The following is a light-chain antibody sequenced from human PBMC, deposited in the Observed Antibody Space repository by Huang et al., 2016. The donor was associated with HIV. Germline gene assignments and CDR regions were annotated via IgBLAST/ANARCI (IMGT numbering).Light chain of an antibody. CDR1: QNITNNF. CDR3: QQYLSSPLT. Sequence: DIMLTQSPGTLSLSPRERAALSCRASQNITNNFLAWYQQRSGQTPRLLIYGASNRAMGIPDRFSGSGSGTDFTLIISRLEPQDSAVYYCQQYLSSPLTFGGGTNVEIK. CDR2: GAS. J-gene: IGKJ4*01. V-gene: IGKV3-20*01.